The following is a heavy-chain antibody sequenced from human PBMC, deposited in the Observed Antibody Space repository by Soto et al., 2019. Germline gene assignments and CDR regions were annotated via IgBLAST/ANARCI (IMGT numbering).Heavy chain of an antibody. CDR2: ISFDGNYK. CDR1: GFTFSSYG. D-gene: IGHD1-26*01. V-gene: IGHV3-30*18. J-gene: IGHJ2*01. Sequence: QVQLVESGGGVVQPGRSLRLSCVGSGFTFSSYGMHWVRQAPGKGLEWLAVISFDGNYKYHADSVKGRFTISRDNSKNTLLLEMSSLRPDDTAVYYCVKDNLQSGSYVIWYFDLWGRGTLVTVSS. CDR3: VKDNLQSGSYVIWYFDL.